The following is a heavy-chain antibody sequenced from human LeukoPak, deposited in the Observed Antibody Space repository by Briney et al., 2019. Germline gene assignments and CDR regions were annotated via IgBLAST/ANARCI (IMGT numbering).Heavy chain of an antibody. CDR1: GFTFSSYS. CDR3: ARGGGDYSNYPFDY. J-gene: IGHJ4*02. CDR2: INTDGSST. D-gene: IGHD4-11*01. Sequence: GGSLRLSCAASGFTFSSYSMNWVRQAPGKGLEWVSRINTDGSSTSYADSVKGRFTISRDNAKNTLYLQMNSLRAEDTAVYYCARGGGDYSNYPFDYWGQGTLVTVSS. V-gene: IGHV3-74*01.